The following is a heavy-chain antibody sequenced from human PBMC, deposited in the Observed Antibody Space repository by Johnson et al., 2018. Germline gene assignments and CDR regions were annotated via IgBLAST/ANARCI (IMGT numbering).Heavy chain of an antibody. CDR1: GGTFSNYA. J-gene: IGHJ1*01. CDR2: IIPIFGTA. CDR3: ARARYESSGWSIQH. Sequence: QVQLVQSGAEVKKPGSSVKVSCKASGGTFSNYAISWVRQAPGQGLEWMGGIIPIFGTANYAQKFQGRVTITADESTSIAYMEPGSRRSEDTAVYYCARARYESSGWSIQHWGHGTLVTVSS. D-gene: IGHD3-22*01. V-gene: IGHV1-69*12.